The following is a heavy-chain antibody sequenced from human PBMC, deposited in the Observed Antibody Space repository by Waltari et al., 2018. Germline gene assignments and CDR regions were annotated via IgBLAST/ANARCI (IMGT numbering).Heavy chain of an antibody. D-gene: IGHD2-15*01. Sequence: QVQLQESGPGLVKPSETLSLTCTVSGGSIDSTYNYWGWIRQPPGKGLEWIGSTYYSGSTHYNPSLKSRVTISVDTSKNQFSLKLTSVTAADTAVYYCVQLPGYWGQGILVTVSS. J-gene: IGHJ4*02. CDR3: VQLPGY. V-gene: IGHV4-39*01. CDR2: TYYSGST. CDR1: GGSIDSTYNY.